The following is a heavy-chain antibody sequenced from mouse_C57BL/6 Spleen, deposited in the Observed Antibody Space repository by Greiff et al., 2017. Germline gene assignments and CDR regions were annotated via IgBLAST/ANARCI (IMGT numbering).Heavy chain of an antibody. V-gene: IGHV2-9-1*01. CDR3: ARNPSHYYGSSYGYFDV. Sequence: QVQLKESGPGLVAPSQSLSITCTVSGFSLTSYAISWVRQPPGKGLEWLGVIWTGGGTNYNSALKSRLSISKDNSKSQVFLKMNSLQTDDTARYYCARNPSHYYGSSYGYFDVWGTGTTVTVSS. CDR2: IWTGGGT. CDR1: GFSLTSYA. J-gene: IGHJ1*03. D-gene: IGHD1-1*01.